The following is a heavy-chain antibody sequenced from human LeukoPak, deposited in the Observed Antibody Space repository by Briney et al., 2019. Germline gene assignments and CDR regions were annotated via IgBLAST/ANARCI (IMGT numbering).Heavy chain of an antibody. V-gene: IGHV1-2*02. D-gene: IGHD3-16*01. CDR3: ALLGEVDYYMDV. CDR2: INPNSGGT. Sequence: ASVKVSCKASGYTFTGYYMHWVRHAPGQGLEWMGWINPNSGGTNYAQKFQGRVTMTRDTSISTAYMELSRLRSDDTAVYYCALLGEVDYYMDVWGKGTTVTVSS. CDR1: GYTFTGYY. J-gene: IGHJ6*03.